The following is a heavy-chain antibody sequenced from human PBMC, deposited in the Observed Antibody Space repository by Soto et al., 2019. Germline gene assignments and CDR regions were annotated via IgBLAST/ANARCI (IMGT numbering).Heavy chain of an antibody. J-gene: IGHJ6*03. V-gene: IGHV3-33*01. D-gene: IGHD2-15*01. CDR2: IWYDGSNK. CDR1: GFTFSSYG. Sequence: GGSLRLSCAASGFTFSSYGMHWVRQAPGKGLEWVAVIWYDGSNKYYADSVKGRFTISRDNSKNTLYLQMNSLRAEDTAVYYCARDGRTGYCSGGSCCYYYYYMDVWGKGTTVTVSS. CDR3: ARDGRTGYCSGGSCCYYYYYMDV.